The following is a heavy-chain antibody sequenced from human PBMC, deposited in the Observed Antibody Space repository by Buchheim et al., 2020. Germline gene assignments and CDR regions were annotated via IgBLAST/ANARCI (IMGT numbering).Heavy chain of an antibody. D-gene: IGHD4-17*01. CDR2: IYHSGST. J-gene: IGHJ6*01. Sequence: QVQLQESGPGLVKPSGNLSLTCAVSGGSISSYNWWSWVRQPPGKGLEWIGEIYHSGSTNYNPSLKSRVIISMDKSKNQFSLNLTSMTAADTATYYCARGRLRVFYGMDVWGQGT. V-gene: IGHV4-4*02. CDR1: GGSISSYNW. CDR3: ARGRLRVFYGMDV.